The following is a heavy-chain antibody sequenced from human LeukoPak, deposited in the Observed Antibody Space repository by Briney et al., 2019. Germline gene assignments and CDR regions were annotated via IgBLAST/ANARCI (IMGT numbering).Heavy chain of an antibody. CDR3: ARLGSYHGF. Sequence: SETLSLTCTVSGGSISSYYWSWIRQPAGKGLEWIGRIYTSGSTNYNPSLKSRVTMSVDTSRSQLSLKLTSVTAADTAVYFCARLGSYHGFWGQGALVTVSS. V-gene: IGHV4-4*07. CDR1: GGSISSYY. D-gene: IGHD1-26*01. CDR2: IYTSGST. J-gene: IGHJ4*02.